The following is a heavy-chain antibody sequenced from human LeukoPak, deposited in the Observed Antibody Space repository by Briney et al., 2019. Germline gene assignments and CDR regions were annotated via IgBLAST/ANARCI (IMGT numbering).Heavy chain of an antibody. CDR3: ARHGRAYWYLDL. V-gene: IGHV4-38-2*01. J-gene: IGHJ2*01. Sequence: PSETLSLTCAVSGYSISSGYYWGWIRQPPGKGLEWIGSMYHSRSTYYNPALKRRVTISTHTSKNQFSLNLSSVTAADTAVYYCARHGRAYWYLDLWGRGTLVTVSS. D-gene: IGHD1-26*01. CDR1: GYSISSGYY. CDR2: MYHSRST.